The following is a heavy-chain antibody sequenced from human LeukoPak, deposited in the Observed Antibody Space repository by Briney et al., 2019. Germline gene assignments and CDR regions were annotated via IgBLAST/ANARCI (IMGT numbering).Heavy chain of an antibody. CDR3: AKGLQRTPYYYYGMDV. CDR2: VTYSGAPP. Sequence: GGSLRLSCAASGFTFNDYAMSWVRQAPGKGLEWVSAVTYSGAPPYYADSVKGRFTISRDTPKDTLYLQMNSLRVEDTAVYYCAKGLQRTPYYYYGMDVWGQGTTVTVSS. CDR1: GFTFNDYA. D-gene: IGHD2-2*01. V-gene: IGHV3-23*01. J-gene: IGHJ6*02.